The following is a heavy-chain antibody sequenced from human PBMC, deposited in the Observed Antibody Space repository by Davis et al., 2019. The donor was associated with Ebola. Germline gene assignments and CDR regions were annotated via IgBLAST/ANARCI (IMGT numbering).Heavy chain of an antibody. Sequence: PVKVSCKASGGTFSSYTISWVRQAPGQGLEWMGRIIPILGIANYAQKFQGRVTITADKSTSTAYMELSSLRSEDTAVYYCARVRVGSGYYYYNMDVWGQGTTVTVSS. V-gene: IGHV1-69*02. CDR2: IIPILGIA. CDR3: ARVRVGSGYYYYNMDV. D-gene: IGHD1-26*01. J-gene: IGHJ6*02. CDR1: GGTFSSYT.